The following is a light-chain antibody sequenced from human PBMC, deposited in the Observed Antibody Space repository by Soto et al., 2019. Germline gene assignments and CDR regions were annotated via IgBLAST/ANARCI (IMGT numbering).Light chain of an antibody. J-gene: IGLJ3*02. CDR1: SSDVGGYKY. Sequence: QSALTQPASVSGSPGQSITISCTGTSSDVGGYKYVSWYQQHPDKAPKLIIVEVSNRPSGISSRFSGSKSGNTASLTISGLKAEDEADYYSASYTSSSTSVMFGRGTKLTVL. CDR3: ASYTSSSTSVM. CDR2: EVS. V-gene: IGLV2-14*01.